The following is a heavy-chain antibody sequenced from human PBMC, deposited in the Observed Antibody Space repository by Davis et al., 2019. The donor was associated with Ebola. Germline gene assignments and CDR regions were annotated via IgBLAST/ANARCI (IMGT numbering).Heavy chain of an antibody. CDR2: ISAGGGNT. V-gene: IGHV3-23*01. J-gene: IGHJ5*02. CDR3: AKDSYADYANWFDP. CDR1: GFTLSNYA. D-gene: IGHD4-17*01. Sequence: PGGSLRLSCAASGFTLSNYAMSWVRQAPGKGLEWVSGISAGGGNTYYADSVKGRFTISRDNSKNTLYLQMNSLRAEDTAVYYCAKDSYADYANWFDPWGQGTLVTVSS.